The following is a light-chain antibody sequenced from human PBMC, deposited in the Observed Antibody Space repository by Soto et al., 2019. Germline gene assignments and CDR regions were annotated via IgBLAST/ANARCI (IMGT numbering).Light chain of an antibody. CDR3: QHYQSFPHT. Sequence: DIQMTQSPSTLSASVGDRVTITCRASQSISNWLAWYQQKPGKAPKLLIYDASKLESGVPSRFSGSGSGTEFTLTISSLQPDEFASYYCQHYQSFPHTFGQGAKLEIK. CDR2: DAS. J-gene: IGKJ2*01. V-gene: IGKV1-5*01. CDR1: QSISNW.